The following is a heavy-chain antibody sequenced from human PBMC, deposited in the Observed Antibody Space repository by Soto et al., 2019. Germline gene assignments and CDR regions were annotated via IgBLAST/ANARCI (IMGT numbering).Heavy chain of an antibody. CDR2: IKQDGSEE. CDR3: ARIAASGRGWDV. J-gene: IGHJ6*02. V-gene: IGHV3-7*01. Sequence: EVQLVESGGGLVQPGGSLRLSCVDSGFTFSSYWMSWVRQAPVKGLEWVGNIKQDGSEENYADSVKGRFTISRDNAKNSMYLQMNRLRGEDTAGYYCARIAASGRGWDVWGQGTTVVVSS. CDR1: GFTFSSYW. D-gene: IGHD6-13*01.